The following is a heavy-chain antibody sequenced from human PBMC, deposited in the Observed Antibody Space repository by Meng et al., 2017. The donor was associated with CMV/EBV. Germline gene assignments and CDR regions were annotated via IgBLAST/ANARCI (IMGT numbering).Heavy chain of an antibody. Sequence: GEPGQSGVEVKKPGASVKFPCKASGYTFTGYGISWVRQAPGQGLEWMGWISVYNGHTNFAQNLQGRVTMTTDTSTSTAYVELRSLRSDDTAIYYCARGVPLGIIYSFDYWGQGTLVTVSS. V-gene: IGHV1-18*01. CDR3: ARGVPLGIIYSFDY. CDR1: GYTFTGYG. J-gene: IGHJ4*01. D-gene: IGHD2-21*01. CDR2: ISVYNGHT.